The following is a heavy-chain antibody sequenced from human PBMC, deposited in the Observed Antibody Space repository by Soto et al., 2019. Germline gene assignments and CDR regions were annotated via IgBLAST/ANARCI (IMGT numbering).Heavy chain of an antibody. V-gene: IGHV3-48*02. CDR2: ISSSSSTI. D-gene: IGHD5-18*01. CDR1: GFTFSSYS. J-gene: IGHJ4*02. Sequence: EVQLVEAGGGLVQPGGSLRLSCAASGFTFSSYSMNWVRQAPGKGLEWVSYISSSSSTIYYADSVKGRFTISRDNAKNSLYLQMHSLRDEDTAVYYCARDAGYSYGPFDYWGQGTLVTDSS. CDR3: ARDAGYSYGPFDY.